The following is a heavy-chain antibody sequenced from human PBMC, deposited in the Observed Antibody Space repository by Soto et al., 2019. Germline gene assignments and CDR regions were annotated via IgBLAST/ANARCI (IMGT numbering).Heavy chain of an antibody. CDR1: GLTFSNAW. Sequence: GGSLRLSCAACGLTFSNAWMSWVRQAPGKGLEWVGRIKSKSDGGTTDYAAPVKGRFTISRDDSKNTLYLQMNSLKTEDTAVYYCVKGYSKMDVWGKGTTVTVSS. V-gene: IGHV3-15*01. D-gene: IGHD4-4*01. J-gene: IGHJ6*04. CDR3: VKGYSKMDV. CDR2: IKSKSDGGTT.